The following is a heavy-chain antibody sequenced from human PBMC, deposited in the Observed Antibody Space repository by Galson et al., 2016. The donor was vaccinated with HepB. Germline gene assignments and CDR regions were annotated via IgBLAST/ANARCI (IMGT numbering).Heavy chain of an antibody. CDR1: GFPFSRYW. Sequence: SLRLSCAASGFPFSRYWMHWVRQAPGKGLVWVSRINSDGSSTIYADSVRGRFTISRDNAKNTLYLQMNSLRAEDTALYYCVREDYGDDPVYYYYYGMDVWGQGTTVSASS. CDR2: INSDGSST. CDR3: VREDYGDDPVYYYYYGMDV. D-gene: IGHD4-17*01. V-gene: IGHV3-74*01. J-gene: IGHJ6*02.